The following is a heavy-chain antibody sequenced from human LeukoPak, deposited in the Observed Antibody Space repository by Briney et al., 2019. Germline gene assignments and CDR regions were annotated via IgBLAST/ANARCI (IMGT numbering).Heavy chain of an antibody. D-gene: IGHD3-22*01. J-gene: IGHJ4*02. CDR2: INHSGST. CDR1: GGSFSGYY. Sequence: PSETLSLTCAVYGGSFSGYYWSWIRQPPGKGLEWIGEINHSGSTNYNPSLKSRVTISVDTSKNQFSLKLSSVTAADTAVYYCARVQITAGFYEYYYESSGSRSPYFDYWGQGTLVTVSS. CDR3: ARVQITAGFYEYYYESSGSRSPYFDY. V-gene: IGHV4-34*01.